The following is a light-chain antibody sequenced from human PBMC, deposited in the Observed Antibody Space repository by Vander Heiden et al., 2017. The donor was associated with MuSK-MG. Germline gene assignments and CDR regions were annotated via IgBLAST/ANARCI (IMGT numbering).Light chain of an antibody. CDR2: QAS. V-gene: IGKV1-5*03. CDR3: QHEDNFQWT. Sequence: DTQMTQSPSALSASVGDRVTVTCRASQNIRTFLAWFQQKPGKAPNLLIYQASTLQSGVPSRFSGSGSGTEFTLTISSLQPDDFATYYCQHEDNFQWTFGQGTQVDIK. CDR1: QNIRTF. J-gene: IGKJ1*01.